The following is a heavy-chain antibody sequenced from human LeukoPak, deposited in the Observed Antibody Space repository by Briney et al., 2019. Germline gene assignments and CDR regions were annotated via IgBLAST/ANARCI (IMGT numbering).Heavy chain of an antibody. CDR3: ARPGGSSTRQPDY. CDR2: IYYSGST. D-gene: IGHD1-26*01. V-gene: IGHV4-39*01. Sequence: SQTLSLTCTVSGGSISSSSYYWGWIRQSPGKGLEWIGSIYYSGSTYYNPSLKSRVTISVDTSKNQFSLKLSSVTAADTAVYYCARPGGSSTRQPDYWGQGTLVTVSS. CDR1: GGSISSSSYY. J-gene: IGHJ4*02.